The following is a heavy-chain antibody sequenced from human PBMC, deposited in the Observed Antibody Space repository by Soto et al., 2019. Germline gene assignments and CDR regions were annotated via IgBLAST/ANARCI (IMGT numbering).Heavy chain of an antibody. J-gene: IGHJ3*02. D-gene: IGHD2-15*01. CDR2: IDPSDSYT. V-gene: IGHV5-10-1*01. CDR1: GYSFTSYW. Sequence: EVQLVQSGAEVKKPGESLRISCKGSGYSFTSYWISWVRQMPGKGLEWMGRIDPSDSYTNYSPSFQGHVTISADKSISTAYRQWSSLKASDTAMYYCARRERYCSGGSCYSGDAFDIWGQGTMVTVSS. CDR3: ARRERYCSGGSCYSGDAFDI.